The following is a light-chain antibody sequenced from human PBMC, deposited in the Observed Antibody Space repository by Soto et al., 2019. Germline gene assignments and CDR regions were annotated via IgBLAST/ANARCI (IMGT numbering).Light chain of an antibody. V-gene: IGKV3-20*01. CDR1: QSVSSSF. CDR3: QQYGSSPT. CDR2: EAS. J-gene: IGKJ1*01. Sequence: EIVLTQSPGTLSLSPGEGATLSCRASQSVSSSFLAWYQQKPGQAPRLLMYEASNRATGIPARFSGGGSGTDFTLTISSLEPEDFAVYYCQQYGSSPTFGQGTKVDIK.